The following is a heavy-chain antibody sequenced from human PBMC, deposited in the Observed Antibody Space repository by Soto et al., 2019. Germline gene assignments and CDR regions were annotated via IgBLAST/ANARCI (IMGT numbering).Heavy chain of an antibody. Sequence: QVQLVQSGAEVKKPGASVKVSCKASGYTFTSYGISWVRQAPGQGLEWMGWISAYNGNTNYAQKLQGRVTMTTDTSTSTAYMELRSMRSDDTAVYYWARDLTNSYESNRFLEGLGSWFDPWGQGTLVTVSS. CDR1: GYTFTSYG. CDR3: ARDLTNSYESNRFLEGLGSWFDP. CDR2: ISAYNGNT. J-gene: IGHJ5*02. V-gene: IGHV1-18*01. D-gene: IGHD3-3*01.